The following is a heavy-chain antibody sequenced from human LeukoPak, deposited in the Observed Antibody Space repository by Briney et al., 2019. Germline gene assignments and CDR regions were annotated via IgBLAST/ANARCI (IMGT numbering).Heavy chain of an antibody. D-gene: IGHD3-10*01. CDR1: GGSISSYY. CDR2: IYYSGST. V-gene: IGHV4-59*05. J-gene: IGHJ4*02. CDR3: ARTRYYYNSRSYGAPYYFDY. Sequence: PSETLSLTCTVSGGSISSYYWSWIRQPPGKGLEWIGSIYYSGSTYYNPSLKSRVTISVDTSKNQFSLKLSSVTAADTALYYCARTRYYYNSRSYGAPYYFDYWGQGTLVTVSS.